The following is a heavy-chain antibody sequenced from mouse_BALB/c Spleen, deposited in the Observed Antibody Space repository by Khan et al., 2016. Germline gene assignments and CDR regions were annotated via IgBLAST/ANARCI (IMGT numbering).Heavy chain of an antibody. V-gene: IGHV1-4*01. Sequence: QIQLVQSGAELARPGASVKMSCKASGYTFTSYTMHWVKQRPGQGLEWIGYINPSSGDTNYNQKFKDKATLTADKSSSTAYMQLSSLTYEDSAVYYCASSEGYVNYSCGQGTLITVSA. D-gene: IGHD2-10*02. CDR3: ASSEGYVNYS. CDR2: INPSSGDT. CDR1: GYTFTSYT. J-gene: IGHJ3*01.